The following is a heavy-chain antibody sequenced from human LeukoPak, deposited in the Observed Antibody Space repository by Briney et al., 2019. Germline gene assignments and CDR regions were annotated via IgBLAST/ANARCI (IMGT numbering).Heavy chain of an antibody. CDR3: ARESVFGSYFDY. CDR1: GGSISSSNW. J-gene: IGHJ4*02. V-gene: IGHV4-4*02. Sequence: SETLSLTCAVPGGSISSSNWWSWVRQPPGKGLEWIGEIYHSGSTNYNPSLKSRVTISVDTSKNQFSLKLSSVTAADTAVYYCARESVFGSYFDYWGQGTLVTVSS. D-gene: IGHD2-8*01. CDR2: IYHSGST.